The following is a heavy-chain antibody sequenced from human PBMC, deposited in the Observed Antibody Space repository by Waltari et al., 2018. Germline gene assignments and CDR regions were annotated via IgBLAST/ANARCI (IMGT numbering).Heavy chain of an antibody. V-gene: IGHV4-59*01. Sequence: QVQLQESGPGLVKPSETLSLTCTVSGGSISSYYWSWIRQPPGKGLEWIGYIYYSGSTNYNPSLKSRVTISVDTSKNQFSLKLSSVTAADTAVYYCARGGPAVVLDDWGQGTLVTVSS. CDR2: IYYSGST. J-gene: IGHJ4*02. D-gene: IGHD3-10*01. CDR1: GGSISSYY. CDR3: ARGGPAVVLDD.